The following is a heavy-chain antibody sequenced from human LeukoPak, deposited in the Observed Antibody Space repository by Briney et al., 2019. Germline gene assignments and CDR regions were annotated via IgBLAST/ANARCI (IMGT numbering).Heavy chain of an antibody. Sequence: PGGSLRLSCAASGFTFSSYSMNWVRQAPGKGLEWVSSISSSSSYIYYADSVKGRFTISRDNAKNSLYLQMNSLRAEDTAVYYCARESPPLYYDFWSGYLNYFDYWGQGTLVTVSS. J-gene: IGHJ4*02. D-gene: IGHD3-3*01. CDR2: ISSSSSYI. CDR3: ARESPPLYYDFWSGYLNYFDY. V-gene: IGHV3-21*01. CDR1: GFTFSSYS.